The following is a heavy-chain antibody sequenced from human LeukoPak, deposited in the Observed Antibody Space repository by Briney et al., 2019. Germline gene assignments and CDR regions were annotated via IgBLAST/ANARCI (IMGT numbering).Heavy chain of an antibody. CDR2: LYYSGST. CDR3: ARDTRMSYFSMDV. D-gene: IGHD1-14*01. V-gene: IGHV4-59*11. CDR1: GDSISSHY. J-gene: IGHJ6*03. Sequence: SETLALTCTVSGDSISSHYWSWIRQPPGKGRECIGYLYYSGSTKYNPYLKSRVTISVDTSKNQFPLKLSSVTAADTAVYYCARDTRMSYFSMDVWGKGTTVTVSS.